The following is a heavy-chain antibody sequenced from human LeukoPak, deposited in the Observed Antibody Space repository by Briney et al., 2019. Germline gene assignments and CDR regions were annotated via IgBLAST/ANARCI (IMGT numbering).Heavy chain of an antibody. D-gene: IGHD6-13*01. V-gene: IGHV1-69*13. CDR2: IIPIFGTA. CDR1: GGTFSSYA. CDR3: AREQAAAGPNDAFDI. J-gene: IGHJ3*02. Sequence: ASVKVSCKASGGTFSSYAINWVRQAPGQGLEWMGGIIPIFGTANYAQKFQGRVTITADESTSTAYMELSSLRSEDTAVYYCAREQAAAGPNDAFDIWGQGTMVTVSS.